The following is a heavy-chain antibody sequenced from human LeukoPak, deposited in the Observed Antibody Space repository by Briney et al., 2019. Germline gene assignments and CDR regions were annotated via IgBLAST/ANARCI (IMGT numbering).Heavy chain of an antibody. J-gene: IGHJ4*02. CDR1: GGSIISSSYY. CDR2: IYYSGST. V-gene: IGHV4-39*01. CDR3: ARPHYSNYQFDY. D-gene: IGHD4-11*01. Sequence: SETLSLTCTVSGGSIISSSYYWGWIRQPPGKGLEWIGSIYYSGSTYYNPSLKSRVTISVDTSKNQFSLKLSSVTAADTAVYYCARPHYSNYQFDYWGQGTLVTVSS.